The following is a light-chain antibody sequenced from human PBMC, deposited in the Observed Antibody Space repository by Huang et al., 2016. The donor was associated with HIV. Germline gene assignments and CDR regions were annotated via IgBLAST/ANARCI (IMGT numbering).Light chain of an antibody. CDR2: AAS. CDR1: QDFSTY. J-gene: IGKJ4*01. V-gene: IGKV1-12*01. CDR3: QQATRIPLT. Sequence: DIQMTQSPISVSASVGDRVTITCRASQDFSTYLAWYQQKPGKAPNLLIYAASTLQTGVPSRFSGNGSDTDFTLTIRSLQAEDCATYYGQQATRIPLTFGGGTKVEMK.